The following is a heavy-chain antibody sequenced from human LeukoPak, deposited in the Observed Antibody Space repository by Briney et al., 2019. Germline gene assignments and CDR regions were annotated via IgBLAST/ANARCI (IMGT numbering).Heavy chain of an antibody. CDR2: INPNSGGT. Sequence: ASVKVSCKASGYTFTGYYIHWVRQAPGQGLEWMGWINPNSGGTNYTQKFQGRVTMTKDTSISTTYMELSGLTSNDTAVYYCARDVPSYFDFWSGLTGFDPWGQGTLVTVSS. D-gene: IGHD3-3*01. V-gene: IGHV1-2*02. J-gene: IGHJ5*02. CDR3: ARDVPSYFDFWSGLTGFDP. CDR1: GYTFTGYY.